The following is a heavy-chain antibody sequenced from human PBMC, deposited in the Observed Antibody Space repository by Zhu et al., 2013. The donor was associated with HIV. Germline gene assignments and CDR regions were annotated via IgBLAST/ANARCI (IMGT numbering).Heavy chain of an antibody. D-gene: IGHD1-26*01. Sequence: QVQLVQSGAEVKKPGASVKVSCKASGYTFTGYYMHWVRQAPGQGLEWMGWINPNSGGTNYAQKFQGRVTMTRDTSISTAYMELSRLRSDDTAVYYCARGKWELHPAGYYYYYYGMDVWGQGDHGSPSP. J-gene: IGHJ6*02. CDR3: ARGKWELHPAGYYYYYYGMDV. V-gene: IGHV1-2*02. CDR2: INPNSGGT. CDR1: GYTFTGYY.